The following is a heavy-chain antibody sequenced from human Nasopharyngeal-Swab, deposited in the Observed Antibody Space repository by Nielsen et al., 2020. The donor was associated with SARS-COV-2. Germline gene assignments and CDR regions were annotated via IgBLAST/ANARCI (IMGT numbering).Heavy chain of an antibody. CDR1: GFTFRSYW. J-gene: IGHJ4*02. CDR3: AKDFWGALDS. Sequence: GESLKISCVASGFTFRSYWMRWVRQAPGEGPVWVSHINSAGSATSYADSVKGRFTISRDNAKSTLYLQMNSLRGDDTAIYFCAKDFWGALDSWGQGTLVTVSS. CDR2: INSAGSAT. V-gene: IGHV3-74*01. D-gene: IGHD3-16*01.